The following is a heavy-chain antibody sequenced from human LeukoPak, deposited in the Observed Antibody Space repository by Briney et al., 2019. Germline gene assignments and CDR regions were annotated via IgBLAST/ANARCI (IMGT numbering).Heavy chain of an antibody. CDR3: ARGDFRGVHYYYGMDV. Sequence: SETLSLTCAVYGGSFSGYYWSWIRQPPGKGLEWIGEINHSGSTNYNPSLKSRVTISVDTSKNQFSLKLSSVTAADTAMYYCARGDFRGVHYYYGMDVWGQGTTVTVSS. CDR1: GGSFSGYY. CDR2: INHSGST. V-gene: IGHV4-34*01. J-gene: IGHJ6*02. D-gene: IGHD3-10*01.